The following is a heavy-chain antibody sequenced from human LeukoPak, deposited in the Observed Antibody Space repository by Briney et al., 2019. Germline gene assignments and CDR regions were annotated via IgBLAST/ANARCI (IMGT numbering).Heavy chain of an antibody. CDR1: GGSISSGDYY. CDR3: ARLWFVDYFDY. V-gene: IGHV4-30-4*01. D-gene: IGHD3-10*01. Sequence: SETLSLTCTVSGGSISSGDYYWSWIRQPPGKGLEWIGYIYYSGSTYYNPSLKSRVTISVDTSKNQFSLKLSSVTAADMAVYYCARLWFVDYFDYWGQGTLVTVSS. CDR2: IYYSGST. J-gene: IGHJ4*02.